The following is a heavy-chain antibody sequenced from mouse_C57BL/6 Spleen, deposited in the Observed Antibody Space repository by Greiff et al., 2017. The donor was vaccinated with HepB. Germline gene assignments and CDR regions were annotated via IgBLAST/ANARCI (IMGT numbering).Heavy chain of an antibody. CDR1: GFTFSSYA. D-gene: IGHD2-3*01. CDR3: ARDLNDGYPSWFAY. V-gene: IGHV5-4*01. CDR2: ISDGGSYT. J-gene: IGHJ3*01. Sequence: EVQVVESGGGLVKPGGSLKLSCAASGFTFSSYAMSWVRQTPEKRLEWVATISDGGSYTYYPDNVKGRFTISRDNAKNNLYLQMSHLKSEDTAMYYCARDLNDGYPSWFAYWGQGTLVTVSA.